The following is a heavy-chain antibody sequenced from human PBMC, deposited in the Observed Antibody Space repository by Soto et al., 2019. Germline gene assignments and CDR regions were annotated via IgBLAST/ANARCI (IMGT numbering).Heavy chain of an antibody. CDR1: GGSISSSIYY. CDR2: IYYSGST. D-gene: IGHD3-10*01. V-gene: IGHV4-39*01. CDR3: ARRGSGSYSDY. Sequence: QLQLQESGPGLVKPSETLSLTCTVSGGSISSSIYYWGWIRQPPGKGLEWIGSIYYSGSTYYNPSLKSRVTISVDTSKNQFSLKLSSVTAADKAVYYCARRGSGSYSDYWGQGTLVTVSS. J-gene: IGHJ4*02.